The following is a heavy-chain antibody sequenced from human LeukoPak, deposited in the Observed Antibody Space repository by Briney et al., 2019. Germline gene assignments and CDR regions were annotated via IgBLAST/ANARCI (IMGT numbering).Heavy chain of an antibody. J-gene: IGHJ4*02. CDR2: IYYSGST. CDR1: GGSISSGDYY. D-gene: IGHD6-13*01. V-gene: IGHV4-30-4*08. Sequence: SETLSLTCTVSGGSISSGDYYWSWIRQPPGKGLEWIGYIYYSGSTYYNPSLKSRVTISVDTSKNQFSLKLSSVTAADTAVYYCAREGTTAAAAPDYWGQGTLVTVSS. CDR3: AREGTTAAAAPDY.